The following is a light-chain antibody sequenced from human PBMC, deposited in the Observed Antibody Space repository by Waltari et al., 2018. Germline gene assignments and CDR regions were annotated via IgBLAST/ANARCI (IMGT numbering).Light chain of an antibody. J-gene: IGKJ5*01. CDR2: DAS. V-gene: IGKV3-11*01. Sequence: PGDRAALSCRASQSIVDAIAWYQQRPGQTPRLLIYDASNSAPGIPARFSGSGSGTDFTLTISSLEPEDFAVYYCQQRRNWPLSFGQGTRLEIK. CDR3: QQRRNWPLS. CDR1: QSIVDA.